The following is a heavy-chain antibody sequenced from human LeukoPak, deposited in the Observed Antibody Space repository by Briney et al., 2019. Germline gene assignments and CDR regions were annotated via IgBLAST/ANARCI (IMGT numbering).Heavy chain of an antibody. V-gene: IGHV1-2*02. Sequence: ASVKVSCKVSGYTLTGLSMHWVRQAPGQGLQWMGWINPSSGGTNYAQTFQGRVTMTRDTSISTGYMELSSLRSDDTAVYYCARGRSSWYGTNNWFDPWGQGTLVTVSS. CDR2: INPSSGGT. D-gene: IGHD6-13*01. CDR1: GYTLTGLS. J-gene: IGHJ5*02. CDR3: ARGRSSWYGTNNWFDP.